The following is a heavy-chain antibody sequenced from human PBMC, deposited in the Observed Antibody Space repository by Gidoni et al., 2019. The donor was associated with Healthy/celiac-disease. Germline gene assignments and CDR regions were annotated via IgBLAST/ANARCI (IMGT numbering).Heavy chain of an antibody. CDR3: ARGYIAAAGKDYYYYYGMDV. CDR1: GGTFSSYA. D-gene: IGHD6-13*01. V-gene: IGHV1-69*01. Sequence: QVQLVQSGAEVKKPGSSVKVSCKASGGTFSSYAISWVRQAPGQGLEWMGGIIPIFGTANYAQKFQGRVTITADESTSTAYMELSSLRSEDTAVYYCARGYIAAAGKDYYYYYGMDVWGQGTTVTVSS. CDR2: IIPIFGTA. J-gene: IGHJ6*02.